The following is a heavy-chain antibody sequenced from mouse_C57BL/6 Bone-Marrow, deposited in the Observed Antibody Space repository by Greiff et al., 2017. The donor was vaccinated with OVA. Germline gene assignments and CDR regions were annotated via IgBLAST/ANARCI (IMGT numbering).Heavy chain of an antibody. V-gene: IGHV1-82*01. CDR1: GYAFSSSW. J-gene: IGHJ4*01. CDR2: IYPGDGDT. CDR3: ARGEGPYYAMDY. Sequence: QVQLQQSGPELVKPGASVKISCKASGYAFSSSWMNWVKQRPGKGLEWIGRIYPGDGDTNYNGKFKGKAKLTADKSSSTAYMQLSSLTSEDSAVYFCARGEGPYYAMDYWGQGTSVTVSS.